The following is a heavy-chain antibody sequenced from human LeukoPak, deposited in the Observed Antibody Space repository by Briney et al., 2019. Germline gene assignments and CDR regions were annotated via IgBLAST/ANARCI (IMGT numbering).Heavy chain of an antibody. CDR3: ARGRKDERPYYYDV. D-gene: IGHD3-10*01. V-gene: IGHV1-8*02. Sequence: ASVKVSCKASGYTFTGYYMHWVRQAPGQGLEWMGWMNPNSGNTGYAQRFQGRVTMTRNTSISTAYMELSSLRSEDTAVYYCARGRKDERPYYYDVWGKGTTVTISS. CDR2: MNPNSGNT. J-gene: IGHJ6*04. CDR1: GYTFTGYY.